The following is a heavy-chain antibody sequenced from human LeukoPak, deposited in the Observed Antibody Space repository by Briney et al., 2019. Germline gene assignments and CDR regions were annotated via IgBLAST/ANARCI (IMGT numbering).Heavy chain of an antibody. CDR3: ARDGRPSY. CDR2: IKQDGSEK. Sequence: GGSLRLSCAASGFTFSNSWMSWVRQAPGKGLEWVASIKQDGSEKYYVDSVKGRFTISRDNAKNSLYLQMHSLRGEDTAVYYYARDGRPSYWGQGTLVTVSS. V-gene: IGHV3-7*05. J-gene: IGHJ4*02. CDR1: GFTFSNSW.